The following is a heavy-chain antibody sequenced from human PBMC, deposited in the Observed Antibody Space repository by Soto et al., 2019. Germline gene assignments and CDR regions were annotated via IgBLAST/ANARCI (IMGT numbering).Heavy chain of an antibody. J-gene: IGHJ3*02. D-gene: IGHD3-22*01. V-gene: IGHV3-7*05. CDR3: ARDVSPGRSGYYFDAIDI. CDR1: GFTFGNYW. CDR2: IKGDGSAK. Sequence: EVQLVESGGGLVQPGGSLRLSCAASGFTFGNYWMTWVRQAPGKGLEWVANIKGDGSAKSYLDSVRGRFTVSRDNAETSLCLQMNTLRAEDTALYYCARDVSPGRSGYYFDAIDIWGQGTKV.